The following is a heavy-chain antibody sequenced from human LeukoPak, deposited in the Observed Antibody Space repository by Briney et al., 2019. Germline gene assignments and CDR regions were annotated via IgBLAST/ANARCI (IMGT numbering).Heavy chain of an antibody. CDR1: GGSFSGYY. J-gene: IGHJ5*02. Sequence: SETLSLTCAVYGGSFSGYYWSWIRQPPGKGLEWIGEINHSGSTNYNPSLKSRVTISVDTSKNQFSLKLSSVTAADTAVYYCAREGLIAAAGTGGFDPWGQGTLVTVSS. V-gene: IGHV4-34*01. D-gene: IGHD6-13*01. CDR2: INHSGST. CDR3: AREGLIAAAGTGGFDP.